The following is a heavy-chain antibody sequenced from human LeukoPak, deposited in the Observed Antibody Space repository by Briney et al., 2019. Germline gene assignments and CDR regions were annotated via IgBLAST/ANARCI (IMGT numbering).Heavy chain of an antibody. CDR3: AREPYYDFWSGYRHYYMDV. CDR1: GGSISSYY. V-gene: IGHV4-4*07. D-gene: IGHD3-3*01. CDR2: IYTSGST. J-gene: IGHJ6*03. Sequence: SETLSLTCTVSGGSISSYYWSWIRQPAGKGLEWNGRIYTSGSTNYNPSLKSRVTMSVDTSKNQFSLKLSSVTAADTAVYYCAREPYYDFWSGYRHYYMDVWGKGTTVTVSS.